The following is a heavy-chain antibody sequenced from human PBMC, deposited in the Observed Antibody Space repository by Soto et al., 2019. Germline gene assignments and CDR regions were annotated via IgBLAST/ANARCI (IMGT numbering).Heavy chain of an antibody. J-gene: IGHJ4*02. V-gene: IGHV3-23*01. D-gene: IGHD5-12*01. CDR1: GFTFATYT. Sequence: QLLESGGGLVQPGGSLRLSCAASGFTFATYTMNWVRQAPGKGLEWVSGIYGSGDSTFYADSVKGRFTISRDNSNNTLYLQMNSLRAEDTAVYYCAKDARPDGYWVFDYWGQGTLVTVSS. CDR3: AKDARPDGYWVFDY. CDR2: IYGSGDST.